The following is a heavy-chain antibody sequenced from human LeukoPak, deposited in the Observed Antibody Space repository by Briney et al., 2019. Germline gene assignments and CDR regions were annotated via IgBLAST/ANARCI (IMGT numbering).Heavy chain of an antibody. CDR2: IIPIFGTA. CDR3: ARGLTLGVVARDDAFDI. V-gene: IGHV1-69*13. Sequence: SVKVSCKASGGTFSSYAISWVRQAPGQGLEWMGGIIPIFGTANYAQKFQGRVTITADESTSTAYMELSSLRSEDTAVYYCARGLTLGVVARDDAFDIWGQGTMVTVSS. CDR1: GGTFSSYA. D-gene: IGHD3-3*01. J-gene: IGHJ3*02.